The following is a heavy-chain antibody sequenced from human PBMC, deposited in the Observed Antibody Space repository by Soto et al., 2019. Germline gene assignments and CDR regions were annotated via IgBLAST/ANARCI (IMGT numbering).Heavy chain of an antibody. CDR2: SNAGNGNT. CDR3: ARDRGTGTSRPYFDY. CDR1: GYTFTSYA. D-gene: IGHD1-7*01. J-gene: IGHJ4*02. Sequence: ASVKVSCKASGYTFTSYAMHWVRQAPGQRLEWMGWSNAGNGNTKYSQEFQGRVTITRDTSASTAYMELSSLRSEDTAVYYCARDRGTGTSRPYFDYWGQGTLVTVSS. V-gene: IGHV1-3*02.